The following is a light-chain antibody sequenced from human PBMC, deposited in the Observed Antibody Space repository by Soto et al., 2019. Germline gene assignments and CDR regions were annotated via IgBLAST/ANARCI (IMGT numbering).Light chain of an antibody. V-gene: IGKV1-5*03. CDR3: QQYSTYPWT. CDR1: QTISSL. CDR2: KAS. J-gene: IGKJ1*01. Sequence: DIPMTQSPSTLSASVGDRVTITCRASQTISSLLAWYQQRPGKAPNLLIYKASSLESGVPSRFSGSGSGTEFTLTISILQPDDFATYFCQQYSTYPWTFGQGTKVQVK.